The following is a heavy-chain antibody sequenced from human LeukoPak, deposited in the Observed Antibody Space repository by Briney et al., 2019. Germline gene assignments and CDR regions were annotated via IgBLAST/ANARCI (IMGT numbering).Heavy chain of an antibody. Sequence: GGSLRLSCAASGFTVNSNYMSWVRQAPGKGLEWVSVMYSGGSTYYADSVQGRFTISRDNSKNTLYLQMNSLRAEDTAVYYCARYDSGTGGLDYWGQGTLVTVSS. CDR2: MYSGGST. CDR1: GFTVNSNY. D-gene: IGHD3-10*01. CDR3: ARYDSGTGGLDY. V-gene: IGHV3-53*01. J-gene: IGHJ4*02.